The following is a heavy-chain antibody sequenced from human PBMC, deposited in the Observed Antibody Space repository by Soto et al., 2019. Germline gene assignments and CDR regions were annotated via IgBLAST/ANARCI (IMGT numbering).Heavy chain of an antibody. D-gene: IGHD1-26*01. CDR2: IYYSGST. Sequence: SETLSLTCAVSGGSISSGGYSWSWIRQPPGKGLEWIGYIYYSGSTYYSPSLKSRVTISVDTSKNQFSLKLSSVTAADTAVYYCARSGSYGGGYFDYWGQGTLVTVSS. J-gene: IGHJ4*02. CDR3: ARSGSYGGGYFDY. CDR1: GGSISSGGYS. V-gene: IGHV4-30-2*05.